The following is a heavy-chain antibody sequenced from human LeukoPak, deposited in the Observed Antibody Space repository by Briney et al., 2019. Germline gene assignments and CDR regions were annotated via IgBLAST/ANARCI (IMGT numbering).Heavy chain of an antibody. CDR3: ARAYCSGGPCYLDY. CDR2: ISGSSHYT. J-gene: IGHJ4*02. CDR1: GFTFSDYY. Sequence: GGALRLSFAASGFTFSDYYMSCIRQAPGEGLEWLSYISGSSHYTNYADSVKGRFTISRDNAKNSLYLQMNSLRAEDTAVYYCARAYCSGGPCYLDYWGQGTLVTVSS. D-gene: IGHD2-15*01. V-gene: IGHV3-11*05.